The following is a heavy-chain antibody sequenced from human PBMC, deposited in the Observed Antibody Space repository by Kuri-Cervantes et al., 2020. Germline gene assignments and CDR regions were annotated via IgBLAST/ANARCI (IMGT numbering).Heavy chain of an antibody. Sequence: GESLKISCAASGFTVSSNYMSWVRQAPGKGLEWVSVIYSGGSTYYADSVKGRFTISRDNSKNTLYLQMNSLRAEDTAVYYCAREAGRTYSLDYWGQGTLVTVSS. D-gene: IGHD1-1*01. V-gene: IGHV3-53*01. CDR1: GFTVSSNY. CDR2: IYSGGST. CDR3: AREAGRTYSLDY. J-gene: IGHJ4*02.